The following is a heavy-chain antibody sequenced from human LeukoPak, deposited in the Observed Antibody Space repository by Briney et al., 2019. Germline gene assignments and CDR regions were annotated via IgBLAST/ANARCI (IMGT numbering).Heavy chain of an antibody. CDR2: ISYDGSNK. D-gene: IGHD2-2*01. V-gene: IGHV3-30-3*01. CDR1: GFTFSSYA. Sequence: GGSLRLSCAASGFTFSSYAMHWVRQAPGKGLEWVAVISYDGSNKYYADSVKGRFTISRDNSKNTLYLQMNSLRAEDTAVYYCANAPMWCSSTSCYLADDAFDIWGQGTMVTVSS. J-gene: IGHJ3*02. CDR3: ANAPMWCSSTSCYLADDAFDI.